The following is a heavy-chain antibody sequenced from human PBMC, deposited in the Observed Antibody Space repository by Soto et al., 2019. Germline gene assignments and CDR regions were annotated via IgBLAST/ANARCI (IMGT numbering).Heavy chain of an antibody. CDR2: IYYSGST. J-gene: IGHJ4*02. V-gene: IGHV4-30-4*01. D-gene: IGHD5-12*01. CDR1: GGSIDSGDYY. CDR3: ARLYTGYEAFDY. Sequence: SETLSLTCSVSGGSIDSGDYYWSWIRQSPGKGLEWIGYIYYSGSTYYNPSLKSRSTISIDTSKNQFFLDVDSVTAADTAVYYCARLYTGYEAFDYWGQGTLVTVS.